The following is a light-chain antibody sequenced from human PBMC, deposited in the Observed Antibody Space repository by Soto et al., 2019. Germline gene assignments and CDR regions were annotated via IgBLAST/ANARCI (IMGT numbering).Light chain of an antibody. CDR3: CSYAGSSTFYV. J-gene: IGLJ1*01. V-gene: IGLV2-23*01. Sequence: QSVLTQPASVSGSPGQSITISCTGTSSDVGSYNLVSWYQQHPGKATKLVIYEGSKRPSGVSNRFSGSKSGNTAPLTISGLQAEDEADYYCCSYAGSSTFYVFGTGTKVTVL. CDR1: SSDVGSYNL. CDR2: EGS.